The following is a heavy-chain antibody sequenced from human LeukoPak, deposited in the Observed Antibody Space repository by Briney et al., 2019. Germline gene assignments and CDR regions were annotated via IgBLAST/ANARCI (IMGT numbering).Heavy chain of an antibody. CDR2: ISSSSSYI. CDR1: GFTFSSYS. J-gene: IGHJ4*02. CDR3: ATRGPYYDILTGYLY. D-gene: IGHD3-9*01. V-gene: IGHV3-21*01. Sequence: GGSLRLSCAASGFTFSSYSMNWVRQAPGKGLEWVSSISSSSSYIYYADSVKGRFTISRDNAKNSLYLQMNSLRAEDTAVYYCATRGPYYDILTGYLYWGQGTLVTVSS.